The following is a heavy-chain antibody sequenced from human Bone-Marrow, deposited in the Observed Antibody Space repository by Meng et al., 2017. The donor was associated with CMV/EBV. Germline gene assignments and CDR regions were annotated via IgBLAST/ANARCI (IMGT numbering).Heavy chain of an antibody. CDR1: VSSYSAA. CDR2: TYYRSKWYN. J-gene: IGHJ5*02. CDR3: AFSNCSSTSCWDWFDP. Sequence: VSSYSAAWSWIRQSPSRGLEWLGRTYYRSKWYNDYAVSVKSRITINPDTSKNQFSLQLNSVTPEDTAVYYCAFSNCSSTSCWDWFDPWGQGTLVTVSS. V-gene: IGHV6-1*01. D-gene: IGHD2-2*01.